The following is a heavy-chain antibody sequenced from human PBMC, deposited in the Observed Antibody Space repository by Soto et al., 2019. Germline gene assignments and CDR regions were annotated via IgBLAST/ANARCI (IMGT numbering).Heavy chain of an antibody. CDR2: INPNSGGT. V-gene: IGHV1-2*02. D-gene: IGHD2-2*02. J-gene: IGHJ6*02. CDR1: GYTXNGYY. Sequence: SXKVSYKASGYTXNGYYMHLVRQAPGQGLEWMGWINPNSGGTNYAQKFQVRFTMTRYTSISTAYMELSRLRSDDTAVYYCARDIVVVPAAIHYYYGMDVWGQGTTGTVSS. CDR3: ARDIVVVPAAIHYYYGMDV.